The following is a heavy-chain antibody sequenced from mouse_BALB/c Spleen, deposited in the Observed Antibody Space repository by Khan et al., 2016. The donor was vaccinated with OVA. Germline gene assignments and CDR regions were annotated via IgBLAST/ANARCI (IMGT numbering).Heavy chain of an antibody. CDR1: GYTFTSYW. D-gene: IGHD2-12*01. J-gene: IGHJ3*01. CDR3: TRWSYGFAY. Sequence: LQQSGSELVRPGASVKLSCKAPGYTFTSYWMHWVKQRPGQGLEWIGDIYPGSGSTNYDEKFKSKATLTVDTSSSTAYMQLSSLTSEDSAVYYCTRWSYGFAYWGQGTLVTVSA. V-gene: IGHV1S22*01. CDR2: IYPGSGST.